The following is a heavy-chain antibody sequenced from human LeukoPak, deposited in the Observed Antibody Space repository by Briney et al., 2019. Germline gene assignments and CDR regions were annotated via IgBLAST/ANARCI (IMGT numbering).Heavy chain of an antibody. CDR1: GFTFSSYA. CDR2: ISGCGGST. CDR3: ARAGVLRYLGD. V-gene: IGHV3-23*01. Sequence: GGSLRLSCAASGFTFSSYAMSWVRQAPGKGLEWVSAISGCGGSTYYADSVKGRFTISRDNSKNTVYLQMNSLRAEDTAIYYCARAGVLRYLGDWGQGTLVTVSS. J-gene: IGHJ4*02. D-gene: IGHD3-9*01.